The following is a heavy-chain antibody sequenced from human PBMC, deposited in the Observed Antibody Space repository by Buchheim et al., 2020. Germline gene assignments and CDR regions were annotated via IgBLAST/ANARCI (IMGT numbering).Heavy chain of an antibody. V-gene: IGHV4-34*01. J-gene: IGHJ4*02. CDR1: GGSFSGYY. CDR3: AIHDPYCGGDCPDY. D-gene: IGHD2-21*01. Sequence: QVQLQQWGAGLLKPSETLSLTCAVYGGSFSGYYWSWIRQPPGKGLEWIGEINHSGSTNYNPSLKSRVTISVDTSTNPFSLKLSSVTAADTAVYYCAIHDPYCGGDCPDYWGQGTL. CDR2: INHSGST.